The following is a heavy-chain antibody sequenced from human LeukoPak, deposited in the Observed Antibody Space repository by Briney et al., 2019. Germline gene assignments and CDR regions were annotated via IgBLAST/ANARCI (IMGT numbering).Heavy chain of an antibody. D-gene: IGHD4-23*01. V-gene: IGHV3-9*01. Sequence: PGGSLRLSCDASGFNFNAYAMHWVRQAPGKGLEWVPGISWHSANIDYADSVKGRFTISRDNAKNSLYLQMNSLRPEDTALYYCVRDSGSTTVLIDDAFDLWGQGTMVTVSS. CDR2: ISWHSANI. J-gene: IGHJ3*01. CDR1: GFNFNAYA. CDR3: VRDSGSTTVLIDDAFDL.